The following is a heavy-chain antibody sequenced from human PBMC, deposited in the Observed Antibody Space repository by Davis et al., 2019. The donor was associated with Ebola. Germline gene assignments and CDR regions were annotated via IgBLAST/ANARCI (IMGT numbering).Heavy chain of an antibody. CDR1: GESFSGYY. J-gene: IGHJ6*02. D-gene: IGHD2-15*01. Sequence: SQTLSLTCAVYGESFSGYYWTWIRQPPGKGLEWIGEIDHSGIAKYNPSLKSRVTISIDTSKNQFSLKLSSVTAADTAVYYCAREKDYYYHGLDVWGQGTTVTVSS. CDR2: IDHSGIA. V-gene: IGHV4-34*01. CDR3: AREKDYYYHGLDV.